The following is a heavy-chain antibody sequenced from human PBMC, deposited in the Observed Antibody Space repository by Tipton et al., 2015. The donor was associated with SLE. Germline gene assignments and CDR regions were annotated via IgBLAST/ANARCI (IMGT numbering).Heavy chain of an antibody. D-gene: IGHD3-10*01. CDR1: GGSISSYH. CDR2: IYYSGST. J-gene: IGHJ4*02. Sequence: TLSLTCTVSGGSISSYHWSWIRQPPGKGLEWIGYIYYSGSTNYNPSLKSRVTISVDTSKNQFSLKLRSMTAADTAVYFCARTDYYGLVTYWGQGALVIVSS. CDR3: ARTDYYGLVTY. V-gene: IGHV4-59*08.